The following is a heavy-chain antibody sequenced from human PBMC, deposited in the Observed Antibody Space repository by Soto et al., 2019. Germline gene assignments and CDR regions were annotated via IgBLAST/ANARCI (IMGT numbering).Heavy chain of an antibody. Sequence: PSETLSLTCTVSCGSISSYYWSLLRQPPGKGLEWIGYIYYSGSTNYNPSLKSRATISVDTSKNQFSLKLSSATAADTAVYYCARVIKEGYPRYCSGGSCYPGYYYYYMDVWGKGTTVTVSS. CDR3: ARVIKEGYPRYCSGGSCYPGYYYYYMDV. V-gene: IGHV4-59*01. CDR2: IYYSGST. D-gene: IGHD2-15*01. J-gene: IGHJ6*03. CDR1: CGSISSYY.